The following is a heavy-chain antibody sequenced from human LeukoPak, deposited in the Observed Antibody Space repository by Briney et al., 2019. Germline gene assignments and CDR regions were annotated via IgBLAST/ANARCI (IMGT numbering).Heavy chain of an antibody. J-gene: IGHJ4*01. D-gene: IGHD3-10*01. CDR1: GFTFSSYA. CDR3: AKELPVEGGSGFDY. CDR2: ISWNSGSI. V-gene: IGHV3-9*01. Sequence: PGGSLRLSCAASGFTFSSYAMSWVRQAPGKGLEWVSGISWNSGSIGYADSVKGRFTISRDNAKNSLYLQMNSLRAEDTALYYCAKELPVEGGSGFDYWGQGTLVTVSS.